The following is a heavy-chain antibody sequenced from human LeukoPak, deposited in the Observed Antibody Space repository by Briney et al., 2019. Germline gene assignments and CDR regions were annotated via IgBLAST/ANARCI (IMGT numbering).Heavy chain of an antibody. CDR1: GFTFSNYW. D-gene: IGHD2-2*03. J-gene: IGHJ6*02. V-gene: IGHV3-7*03. Sequence: TGGSLRLSCEASGFTFSNYWMSWARQAPGKGLEWVANIKFDGSEKYYTDSVRGRFTVSRDNAKKSLHLEMSRLRAEDTAVYYCARDGYFFAMDVWGQGTTVTVSS. CDR3: ARDGYFFAMDV. CDR2: IKFDGSEK.